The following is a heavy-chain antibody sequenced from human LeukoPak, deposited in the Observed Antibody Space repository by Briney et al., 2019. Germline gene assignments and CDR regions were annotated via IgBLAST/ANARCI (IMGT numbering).Heavy chain of an antibody. D-gene: IGHD2/OR15-2a*01. J-gene: IGHJ6*03. V-gene: IGHV4-59*01. CDR1: GGSISSYY. CDR3: ARRIDYMDV. Sequence: SETLSLTCTVSGGSISSYYGSWIRQPPGEGLEWIGYIYYSGSTNYNPSLKSRVTISVDTSKNQCSLKLSSVTAADTAVYYCARRIDYMDVWGKGTTVTVSS. CDR2: IYYSGST.